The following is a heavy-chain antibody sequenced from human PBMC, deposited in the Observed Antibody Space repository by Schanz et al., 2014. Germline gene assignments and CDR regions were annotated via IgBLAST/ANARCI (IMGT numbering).Heavy chain of an antibody. CDR1: GFSFSDYY. J-gene: IGHJ2*01. V-gene: IGHV3-11*03. CDR2: INTGSNYI. CDR3: ARNRGSGGQNWYFDL. D-gene: IGHD1-26*01. Sequence: QVQLLESGGGLVQPGGSLRLSCAASGFSFSDYYMSWIRQAPGKGLEWISFINTGSNYINYADSVKGRFTISRDNTKNSLFLQLNSLRADDTAVYYCARNRGSGGQNWYFDLWGRGTLVTVSS.